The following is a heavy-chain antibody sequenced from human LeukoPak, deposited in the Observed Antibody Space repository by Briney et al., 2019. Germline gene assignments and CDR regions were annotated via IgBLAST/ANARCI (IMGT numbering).Heavy chain of an antibody. CDR2: ISGDSTYI. D-gene: IGHD3-10*01. CDR3: ARVTYGSGTYGAFDY. J-gene: IGHJ4*02. CDR1: GFTFSSYS. V-gene: IGHV3-21*04. Sequence: GGSLRLSCAASGFTFSSYSMNWVRQAPGKGLEWVSFISGDSTYIYYPDSVKGRFTISRDNSKNTLYLQMNSLRAEDTAVYYCARVTYGSGTYGAFDYWGQGTLVTVSS.